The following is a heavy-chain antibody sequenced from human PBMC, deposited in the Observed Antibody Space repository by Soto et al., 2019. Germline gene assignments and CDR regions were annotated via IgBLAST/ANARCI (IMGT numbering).Heavy chain of an antibody. V-gene: IGHV4-4*02. D-gene: IGHD4-17*01. CDR3: ARRGTTAARNGMDV. Sequence: SETLSLTCVASGDSITSNYWWTWVRQPPGKGLEWIGEIYNSGSTHYKPSLSSRVTISIDESKNQISLSLSSVTAADTAMYFCARRGTTAARNGMDVWGQGTTVTVSS. CDR2: IYNSGST. CDR1: GDSITSNYW. J-gene: IGHJ6*02.